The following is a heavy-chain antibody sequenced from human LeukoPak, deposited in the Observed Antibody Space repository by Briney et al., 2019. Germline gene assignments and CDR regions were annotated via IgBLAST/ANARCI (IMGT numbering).Heavy chain of an antibody. D-gene: IGHD6-13*01. J-gene: IGHJ4*02. CDR2: INPSGGST. V-gene: IGHV1-46*01. CDR1: GYTFTSYY. Sequence: ASVKVSCKASGYTFTSYYMHWVRQAPGQGLKWMGIINPSGGSTSYAQKFQGRVTMTRDMSTSTVYMELSSLRSEDTAVYYCASARSSSSWYQAAFDYWGQGTLVTVSS. CDR3: ASARSSSSWYQAAFDY.